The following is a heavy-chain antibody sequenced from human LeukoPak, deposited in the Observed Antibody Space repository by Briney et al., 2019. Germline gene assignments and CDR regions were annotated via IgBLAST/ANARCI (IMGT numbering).Heavy chain of an antibody. D-gene: IGHD3-10*01. Sequence: GGSLRLSCAASGFTFSSYSMNWVRQAPGKGLEWVSCISSSSSYIYYAESVKGRFTISRDNAKNSLYLQMNSLRAEDTAVYYCAGGFGELSEGYGMDVWGQGTTVTVSS. CDR2: ISSSSSYI. V-gene: IGHV3-21*01. CDR1: GFTFSSYS. CDR3: AGGFGELSEGYGMDV. J-gene: IGHJ6*02.